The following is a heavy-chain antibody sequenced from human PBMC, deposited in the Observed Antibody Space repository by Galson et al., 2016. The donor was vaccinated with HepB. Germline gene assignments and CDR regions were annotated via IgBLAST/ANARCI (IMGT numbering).Heavy chain of an antibody. Sequence: SCKASGYTFTNYNIYWLRQAPGQGLEWMGIINPSAGHTSYTQKFQGRVTMTRDTSTNTAYMELARLRSDDTAVYFCSRDRIPGADWYFDLWGRGTLVIVSS. CDR2: INPSAGHT. CDR1: GYTFTNYN. V-gene: IGHV1-46*01. CDR3: SRDRIPGADWYFDL. D-gene: IGHD6-13*01. J-gene: IGHJ2*01.